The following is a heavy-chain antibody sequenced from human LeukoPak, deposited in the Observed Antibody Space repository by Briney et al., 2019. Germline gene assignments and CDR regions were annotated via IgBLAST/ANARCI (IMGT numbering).Heavy chain of an antibody. CDR2: IYPGDSDT. D-gene: IGHD3-10*01. J-gene: IGHJ4*02. V-gene: IGHV5-51*01. CDR3: ARHGVTMVRGVIGEY. CDR1: GYSFTSYW. Sequence: GESLKISCKGSGYSFTSYWIGWVRQMPGKGLEWMGIIYPGDSDTRYSPSFQGQVTISADKSISTAYLQWSSLKASDTAMYYCARHGVTMVRGVIGEYWGQGTLVTVSS.